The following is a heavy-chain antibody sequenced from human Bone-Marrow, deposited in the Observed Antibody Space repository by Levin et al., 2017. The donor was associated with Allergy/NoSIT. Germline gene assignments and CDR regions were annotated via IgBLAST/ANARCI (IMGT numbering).Heavy chain of an antibody. CDR3: ATDFYESGSSYPFQYFFDN. Sequence: GGSLRLSCAASGFTFSDAWMSWVRQAPGTGLEWVGRLRSKSDGGTADYAAPVQGSFSISRDESENTLYLHMNSLKTEDTGIYYCATDFYESGSSYPFQYFFDNWGQGTLVTVSS. J-gene: IGHJ4*02. CDR2: LRSKSDGGTA. CDR1: GFTFSDAW. D-gene: IGHD2/OR15-2a*01. V-gene: IGHV3-15*01.